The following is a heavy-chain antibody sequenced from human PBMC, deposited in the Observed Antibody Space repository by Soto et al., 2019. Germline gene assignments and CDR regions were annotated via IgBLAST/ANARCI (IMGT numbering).Heavy chain of an antibody. CDR1: GGTFSSSA. Sequence: QVQLEQSGAEVRKPGSSVKVSCKASGGTFSSSAINWLRQAPGQGPEWMGGIIPTFGTSNYIPKLRGRVTLTADTSTTTAYMEMSSLTSEDTAMYYCARSETAGHKGFDIWGQGTMVTVSA. CDR2: IIPTFGTS. CDR3: ARSETAGHKGFDI. V-gene: IGHV1-69*06. J-gene: IGHJ3*02. D-gene: IGHD6-19*01.